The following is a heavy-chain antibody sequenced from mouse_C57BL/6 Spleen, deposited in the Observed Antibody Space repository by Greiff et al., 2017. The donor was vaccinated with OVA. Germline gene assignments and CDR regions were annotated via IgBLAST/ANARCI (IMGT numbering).Heavy chain of an antibody. J-gene: IGHJ3*01. V-gene: IGHV14-4*01. CDR1: GFNIKDDY. Sequence: EVQRVESGAELVRPGASVKLSCTASGFNIKDDYMYWVKQRPEQGLEWIGWIDPENGDTEYASKFQGKATITADTSSNTAYLQLSSLTSEDTAVYYCTTEWRGHWGQGTLVTVSA. CDR3: TTEWRGH. CDR2: IDPENGDT.